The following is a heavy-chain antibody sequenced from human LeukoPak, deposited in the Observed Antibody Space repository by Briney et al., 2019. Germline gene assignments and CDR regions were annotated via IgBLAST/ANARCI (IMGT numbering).Heavy chain of an antibody. Sequence: GGSLRLSCETFGFTFSSYGMYWVRQAPGKGLQWVAYIRSDGNQKDYTDSVKGRFTISRDDSKNTLYLQMNSLRAEDTAVYYCAKSRSSGYYASFDYWGQGTLVTVSS. D-gene: IGHD3-22*01. CDR3: AKSRSSGYYASFDY. V-gene: IGHV3-30*02. CDR1: GFTFSSYG. CDR2: IRSDGNQK. J-gene: IGHJ4*02.